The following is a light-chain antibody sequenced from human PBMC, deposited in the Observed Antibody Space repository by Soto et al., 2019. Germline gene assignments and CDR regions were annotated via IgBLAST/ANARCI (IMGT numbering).Light chain of an antibody. CDR3: QQYDTSPPIT. Sequence: EIVLTQSPGTLSLSPGERATLSCRASQSLSRNYIAWYQHRPGQAPRLLIYGASSRATGIPDRFSGIGSGAVFTPTSAGLEPGDFAVYYCQQYDTSPPITFGQGTRLEIK. CDR1: QSLSRNY. CDR2: GAS. J-gene: IGKJ5*01. V-gene: IGKV3-20*01.